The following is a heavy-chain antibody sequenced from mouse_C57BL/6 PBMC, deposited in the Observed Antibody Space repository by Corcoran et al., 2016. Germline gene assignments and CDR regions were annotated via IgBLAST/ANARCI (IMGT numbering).Heavy chain of an antibody. CDR3: ARGNYGSSYVYYFDY. V-gene: IGHV3-6*01. D-gene: IGHD1-1*01. CDR2: ISYDGSN. Sequence: DVQLQESGPGLVKPSQSLSLTCSVTGYSITSGYYWNWIRQFPGNKLEWMGYISYDGSNNYNPSLKTRISITSDTSKNQFFLKLNSVTTEETATYYCARGNYGSSYVYYFDYWGQGTTLTVSS. J-gene: IGHJ2*01. CDR1: GYSITSGYY.